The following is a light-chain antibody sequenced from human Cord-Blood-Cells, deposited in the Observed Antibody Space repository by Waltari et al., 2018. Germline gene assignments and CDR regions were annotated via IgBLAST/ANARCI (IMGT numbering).Light chain of an antibody. CDR3: QQYYSYPYT. CDR2: AAS. J-gene: IGKJ2*01. CDR1: KGISSD. V-gene: IGKV1-8*01. Sequence: AIRMTQSPSSFSASTGDRVTNTCRASKGISSDLAWYQQKPGKAPKLLIYAASTLQSGVPSRFSGSGSGTDFTLTISCLQSEDFATYYCQQYYSYPYTFVHWTKLEIK.